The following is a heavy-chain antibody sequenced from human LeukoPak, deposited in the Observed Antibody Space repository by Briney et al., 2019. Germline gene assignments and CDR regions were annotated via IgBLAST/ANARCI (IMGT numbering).Heavy chain of an antibody. J-gene: IGHJ4*02. CDR2: IRGSGGTT. V-gene: IGHV3-23*01. Sequence: GGSLRLSCAASGFTFSSYAMYWVRQAPGKGLEWVSTIRGSGGTTYYADSVKGRFTISRDNSKNTLYLQMNSLRAEDTAVYYCARSRGYSYMVQDYWGQGTLVTVSS. D-gene: IGHD5-18*01. CDR1: GFTFSSYA. CDR3: ARSRGYSYMVQDY.